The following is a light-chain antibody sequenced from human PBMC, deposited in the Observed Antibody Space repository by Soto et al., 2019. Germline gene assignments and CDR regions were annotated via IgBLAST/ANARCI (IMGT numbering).Light chain of an antibody. CDR2: DVS. J-gene: IGLJ1*01. V-gene: IGLV2-14*01. CDR3: SSYASSSPYV. Sequence: QSALTQPASVSGSPGQSITISCTGTSSDVGGYDYVSWYQQHPGKAPKLMIYDVSDRPSGVSSRFSGSKSGSTASLTISGLQAEDEADYYCSSYASSSPYVFGTGIKVTVL. CDR1: SSDVGGYDY.